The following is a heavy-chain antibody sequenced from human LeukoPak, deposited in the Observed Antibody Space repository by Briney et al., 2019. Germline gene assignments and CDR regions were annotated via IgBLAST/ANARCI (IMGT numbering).Heavy chain of an antibody. Sequence: GGSLRLSCAASGFTVSSNYMSWVRQAPGEGLEWVSFIYSGGSTYYADSVKGRFTISRDNSKNTLYLQMNSLRAEDTAVYYCAIDGLQDDYDAFDIWGQGTMVTVSS. CDR1: GFTVSSNY. CDR2: IYSGGST. CDR3: AIDGLQDDYDAFDI. J-gene: IGHJ3*02. D-gene: IGHD5-24*01. V-gene: IGHV3-66*02.